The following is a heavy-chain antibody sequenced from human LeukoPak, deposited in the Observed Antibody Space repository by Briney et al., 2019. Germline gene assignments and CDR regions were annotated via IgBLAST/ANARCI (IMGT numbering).Heavy chain of an antibody. V-gene: IGHV3-23*01. J-gene: IGHJ4*02. D-gene: IGHD3-3*01. Sequence: GGSLRLSCAVSGFTVSSNHMSWVRQAPGKGLEWVSAISGSGGSTYYADSVKGRFTISRDNSKNTLYLQMNSLRAEDTAVYYCAKNWGRFLEWLLDHTEPTDYWGQGTLVTVSS. CDR2: ISGSGGST. CDR1: GFTVSSNH. CDR3: AKNWGRFLEWLLDHTEPTDY.